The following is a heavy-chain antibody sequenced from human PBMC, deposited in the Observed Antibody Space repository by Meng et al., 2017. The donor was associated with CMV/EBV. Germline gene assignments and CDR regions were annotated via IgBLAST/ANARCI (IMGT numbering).Heavy chain of an antibody. V-gene: IGHV3-7*01. CDR3: ARDRARGEWFDP. CDR1: GFTCSSYW. Sequence: GGSLRLSCAATGFTCSSYWMSWVRQAPGKGLEWVANIKQDGSEKYYVDSVKGRFTISRDNDKNSLYLQMNSLRAEDTAVYYCARDRARGEWFDPWGQGTLVTVSS. CDR2: IKQDGSEK. J-gene: IGHJ5*02. D-gene: IGHD6-6*01.